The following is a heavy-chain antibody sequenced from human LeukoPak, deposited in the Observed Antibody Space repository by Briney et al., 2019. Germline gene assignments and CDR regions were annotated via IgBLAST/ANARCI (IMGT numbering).Heavy chain of an antibody. CDR2: IYSGGST. D-gene: IGHD3-22*01. Sequence: GGSLRLSCAASGFTFSSYAMSWVRQAPGQGLEWVSVIYSGGSTYYADSVKGRFTISRDNSKNTLYLQMNSLRAEDTAVYYCARDIAYDSSGYYSPHFDYWGQGTLVTVSS. J-gene: IGHJ4*02. CDR3: ARDIAYDSSGYYSPHFDY. V-gene: IGHV3-53*01. CDR1: GFTFSSYA.